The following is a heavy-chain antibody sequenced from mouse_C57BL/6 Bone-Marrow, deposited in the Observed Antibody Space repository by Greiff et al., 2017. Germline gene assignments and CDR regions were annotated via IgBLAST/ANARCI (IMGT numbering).Heavy chain of an antibody. V-gene: IGHV1-72*01. J-gene: IGHJ2*01. CDR2: IDPNSGGT. CDR3: ASSHYYGSSSSYFDY. D-gene: IGHD1-1*01. CDR1: GYTFTSYW. Sequence: VKLQESGAELVKPGASVKLSCKASGYTFTSYWMHWVKQRPGRGLEWIGRIDPNSGGTKYNEKFKSKATLTVDKPSSTAYMQLSSLTSEDSAVYYCASSHYYGSSSSYFDYWGQGTTLTVSS.